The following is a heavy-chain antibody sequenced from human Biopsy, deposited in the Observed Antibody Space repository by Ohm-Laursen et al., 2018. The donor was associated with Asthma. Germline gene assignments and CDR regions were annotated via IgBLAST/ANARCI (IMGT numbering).Heavy chain of an antibody. CDR1: GASVSTPNY. CDR3: ARHWSGNGWRDIYNWFDP. D-gene: IGHD3-10*01. Sequence: SDTLSLTCSVSGASVSTPNYWAWIRQPPGKRLEWVGSVYYTGNTYYNQSLKSRLSLSVDTSRSQFSLRLRPLTAADTAVYFCARHWSGNGWRDIYNWFDPWGQGTQVTVSS. V-gene: IGHV4-39*01. J-gene: IGHJ5*01. CDR2: VYYTGNT.